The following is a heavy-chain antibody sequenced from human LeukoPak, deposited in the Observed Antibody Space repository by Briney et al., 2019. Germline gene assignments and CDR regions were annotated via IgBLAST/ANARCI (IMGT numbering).Heavy chain of an antibody. CDR1: GFTFSNFW. J-gene: IGHJ4*01. CDR2: INQDGSEK. D-gene: IGHD7-27*01. V-gene: IGHV3-7*01. CDR3: ATLNWESPDY. Sequence: GGSLRLSCAGYGFTFSNFWMNWVRQAPGKGLEWVANINQDGSEKYYADSVKGRFTLSRDNAENSVYLQMNDLRPEETAVYYCATLNWESPDYWGQGTQVTVSS.